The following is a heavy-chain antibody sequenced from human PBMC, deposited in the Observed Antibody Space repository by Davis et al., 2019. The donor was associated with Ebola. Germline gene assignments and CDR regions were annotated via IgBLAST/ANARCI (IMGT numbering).Heavy chain of an antibody. V-gene: IGHV3-7*03. CDR1: GFTFSSYW. CDR2: IKQDGSEK. CDR3: ARVGRTAVTTGYYYYGMDV. J-gene: IGHJ6*02. D-gene: IGHD4-17*01. Sequence: ESLKISCAASGFTFSSYWMSWVRQAPGKGLEWVANIKQDGSEKYYVDSVKGRFTISRDNAKNSLYLQMNSLKTEDTAVYYCARVGRTAVTTGYYYYGMDVWGQGTTVTVSS.